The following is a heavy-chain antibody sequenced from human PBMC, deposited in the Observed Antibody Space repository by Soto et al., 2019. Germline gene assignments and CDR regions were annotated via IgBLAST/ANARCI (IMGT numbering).Heavy chain of an antibody. CDR1: GFTFRHYY. CDR2: TSSSSRYT. J-gene: IGHJ4*02. D-gene: IGHD6-6*01. Sequence: PRLSPAASGFTFRHYYMTWILQAPGKGRVLVSYTSSSSRYTNYADSGKGRFTISREKSKNSLYLQRNSLSAEDPAVYCWARALQYSSASEEYWGQRTLGAVAS. CDR3: ARALQYSSASEEY. V-gene: IGHV3-11*06.